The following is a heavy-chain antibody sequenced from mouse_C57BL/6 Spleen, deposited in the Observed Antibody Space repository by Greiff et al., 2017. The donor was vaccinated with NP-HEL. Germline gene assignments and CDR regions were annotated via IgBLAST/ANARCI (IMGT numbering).Heavy chain of an antibody. Sequence: EVQLQQSGPVLVKPGASVKMSCKASGYTFTDYYMNWVKQSHGKSLEWIGVINPYNGGTSYNQKFKGKATLTVDKSSSTAYMELNSLTSEDSAVYYCARGGTYYSNYEFVDYWGQGTSVTVSS. CDR3: ARGGTYYSNYEFVDY. J-gene: IGHJ4*01. CDR1: GYTFTDYY. D-gene: IGHD2-5*01. CDR2: INPYNGGT. V-gene: IGHV1-19*01.